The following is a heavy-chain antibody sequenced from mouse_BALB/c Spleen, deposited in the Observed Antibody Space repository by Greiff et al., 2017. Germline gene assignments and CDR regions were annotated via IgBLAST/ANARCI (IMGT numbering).Heavy chain of an antibody. Sequence: EVMLVESGAELVKPGASVKLSCTASGFNIKDTYMHWVKQRPEQGLEWIGRIDPANGNTKYDPKFQGKATITADTSSNTAYLQLSSLTSEDTAVYYCARGYGSILYYFDYWGQGTTLTVSS. V-gene: IGHV14-3*02. J-gene: IGHJ2*01. CDR3: ARGYGSILYYFDY. CDR1: GFNIKDTY. D-gene: IGHD1-1*01. CDR2: IDPANGNT.